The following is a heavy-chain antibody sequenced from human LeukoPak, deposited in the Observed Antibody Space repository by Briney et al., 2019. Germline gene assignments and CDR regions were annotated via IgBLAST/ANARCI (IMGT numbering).Heavy chain of an antibody. CDR2: IYYTGNT. CDR3: ARVLLWFGVFDY. CDR1: GDSIIGYY. V-gene: IGHV4-39*07. D-gene: IGHD3-10*01. J-gene: IGHJ4*02. Sequence: SETLSLTCSVSGDSIIGYYWGWIRQPPGKGLEWIGNIYYTGNTYYNSSLKSRVTISLDTSKNQFSLKVISMTAADTAVYYCARVLLWFGVFDYWGQGTLVTVSS.